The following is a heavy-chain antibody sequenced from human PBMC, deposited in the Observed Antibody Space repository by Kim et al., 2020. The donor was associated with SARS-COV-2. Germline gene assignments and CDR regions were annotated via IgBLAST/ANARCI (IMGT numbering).Heavy chain of an antibody. D-gene: IGHD3-3*01. CDR3: AKDLGIDDFCSGSTPPPGY. J-gene: IGHJ4*02. Sequence: RFTISRDNAKNTLYLQMNSLRAEDMAVYYCAKDLGIDDFCSGSTPPPGYWGQGTLVTVSS. V-gene: IGHV3-23*01.